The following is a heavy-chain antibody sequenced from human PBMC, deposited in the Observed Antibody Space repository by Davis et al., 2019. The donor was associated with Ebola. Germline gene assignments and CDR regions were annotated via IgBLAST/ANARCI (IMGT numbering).Heavy chain of an antibody. CDR1: GFTFSSYW. V-gene: IGHV3-7*01. Sequence: GESLKISCAASGFTFSSYWMSWVRQAPGKGLEWVANIKQDGSEKYYVDSVKGRFTISRDNAKNSLYLQMNSLRAEDTAVYYCAGGYSYDLYYYGMDVWGQGTTVTVSS. J-gene: IGHJ6*02. CDR3: AGGYSYDLYYYGMDV. CDR2: IKQDGSEK. D-gene: IGHD5-18*01.